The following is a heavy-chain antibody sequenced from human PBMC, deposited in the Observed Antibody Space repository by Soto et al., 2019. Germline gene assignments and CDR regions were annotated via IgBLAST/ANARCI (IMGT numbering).Heavy chain of an antibody. CDR1: GFTFSSYA. CDR3: AKEIVVVPAAIPKRGYYYYYGMDV. D-gene: IGHD2-2*02. J-gene: IGHJ6*02. CDR2: ISGSGGST. Sequence: GGSLRLSCAASGFTFSSYAMSWARQAPGKGLEWVSAISGSGGSTYYADSVKGRFTISRDNSKNTLYLQMNSLRAEDTAVYYCAKEIVVVPAAIPKRGYYYYYGMDVWGQGTTVTVSS. V-gene: IGHV3-23*01.